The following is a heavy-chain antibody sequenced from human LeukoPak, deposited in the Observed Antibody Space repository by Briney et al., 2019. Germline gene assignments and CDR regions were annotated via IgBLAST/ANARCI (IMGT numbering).Heavy chain of an antibody. D-gene: IGHD6-25*01. CDR3: ARDAGFRAFDI. CDR1: GGSISSGGYY. Sequence: PSETLSLTCTVSGGSISSGGYYWSWVRQAPGKGLEWVSYIYTSPSAIYYADSVKGRFTISIDHAKSSLYLQMNSLRDEDTAVYYCARDAGFRAFDIWGQGTMVTVPS. CDR2: IYTSPSAI. V-gene: IGHV3-48*02. J-gene: IGHJ3*02.